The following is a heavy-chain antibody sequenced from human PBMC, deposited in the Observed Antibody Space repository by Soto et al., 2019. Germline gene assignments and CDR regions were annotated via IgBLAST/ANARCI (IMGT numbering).Heavy chain of an antibody. CDR3: AKETYYDFWSGYYGAFDI. CDR1: GFTFSSYA. D-gene: IGHD3-3*01. J-gene: IGHJ3*02. CDR2: ISGSGGST. Sequence: EVQLLESGGGLVQPGGSLRLSCAASGFTFSSYAMSWVHQAPGKGLEWVSAISGSGGSTYYADSVKGRFTISRDNTKNALYLQMNSLRAEDTAVYYCAKETYYDFWSGYYGAFDIWGQGTMVTVSS. V-gene: IGHV3-23*01.